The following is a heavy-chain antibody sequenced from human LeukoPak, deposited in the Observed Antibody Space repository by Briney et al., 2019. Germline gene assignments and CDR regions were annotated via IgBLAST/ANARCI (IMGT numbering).Heavy chain of an antibody. V-gene: IGHV4-34*01. CDR1: GGSFSGYY. CDR2: INHSGST. J-gene: IGHJ4*02. D-gene: IGHD5-18*01. Sequence: SETLSLTCAVYGGSFSGYYWSWIRQPPGKGLEWIGEINHSGSTNYNPSLKSRVTISVDTSKNQFSLKLSSVTAADTAVYYCARRHSYGIPHFDYWGQGTLVTVSS. CDR3: ARRHSYGIPHFDY.